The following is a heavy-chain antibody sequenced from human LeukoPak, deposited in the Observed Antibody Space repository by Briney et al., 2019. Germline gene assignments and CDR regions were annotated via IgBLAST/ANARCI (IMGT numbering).Heavy chain of an antibody. J-gene: IGHJ4*02. Sequence: PGGSLRLSCAASGFTVSSNYMSCVRQAPGQGLEWVSVIYSGGSTYYADSVKGRFTISRDNSKNTLYLQMNSLRAEDTAVYYCVRGDYGDYTLFDYWGQGTLVTVSS. CDR3: VRGDYGDYTLFDY. CDR1: GFTVSSNY. D-gene: IGHD4-17*01. CDR2: IYSGGST. V-gene: IGHV3-53*01.